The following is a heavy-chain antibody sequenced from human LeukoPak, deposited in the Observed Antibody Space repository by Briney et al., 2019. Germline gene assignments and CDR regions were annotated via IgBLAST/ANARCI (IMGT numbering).Heavy chain of an antibody. CDR2: IRYDGSNK. CDR1: GFTFSSYG. J-gene: IGHJ4*02. D-gene: IGHD1-26*01. Sequence: SGGSLRLSCAASGFTFSSYGMHWVRQAPGKGLEWVAFIRYDGSNKYYADSVKGRFTISRDNSKNRLYLQMNSLRAEDTAVYYCANRAIVGASYWGQGTLVTVSS. V-gene: IGHV3-30*02. CDR3: ANRAIVGASY.